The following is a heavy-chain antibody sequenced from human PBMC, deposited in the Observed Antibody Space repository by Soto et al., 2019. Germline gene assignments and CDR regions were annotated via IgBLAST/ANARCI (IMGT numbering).Heavy chain of an antibody. Sequence: ASAKVSCKTSGYTSTNYAVHWVRQAPGQGLQWIGWINVGNGNTKSSQKFQGRVTFSRDTSASTAYMEVSSLTSEDTAVYYCTSDNKGLADYWG. CDR2: INVGNGNT. V-gene: IGHV1-3*01. CDR1: GYTSTNYA. J-gene: IGHJ4*01. CDR3: TSDNKGLADY.